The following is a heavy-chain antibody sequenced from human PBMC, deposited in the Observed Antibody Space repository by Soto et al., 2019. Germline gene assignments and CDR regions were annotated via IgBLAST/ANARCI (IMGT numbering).Heavy chain of an antibody. V-gene: IGHV4-34*01. CDR1: GGSFSGYY. CDR3: ARMYDILTGGNDY. D-gene: IGHD3-9*01. J-gene: IGHJ4*02. CDR2: INHSGST. Sequence: KASKTLSLTCAVYGGSFSGYYWSWIRQPPGKGLEWIGEINHSGSTNYNPSLKSRVTISVDTSKNQFSLKLSSVTAADTAVYYCARMYDILTGGNDYWGQGTLVTVSS.